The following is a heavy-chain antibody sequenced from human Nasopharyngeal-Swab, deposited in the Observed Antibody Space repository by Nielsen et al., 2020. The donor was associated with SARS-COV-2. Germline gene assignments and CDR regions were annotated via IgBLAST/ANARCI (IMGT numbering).Heavy chain of an antibody. CDR1: GYTFTSYA. CDR3: AREVGSGWYRARYYGMDV. Sequence: VSVKVSCKASGYTFTSYAMNWVRQAPGQGLEWMGWINTNTGNPTYAQGFTGRFVFSLDTSVSTAYLQISSLKAEDTAVYYCAREVGSGWYRARYYGMDVWGQGTTVTVSS. J-gene: IGHJ6*02. D-gene: IGHD6-19*01. CDR2: INTNTGNP. V-gene: IGHV7-4-1*02.